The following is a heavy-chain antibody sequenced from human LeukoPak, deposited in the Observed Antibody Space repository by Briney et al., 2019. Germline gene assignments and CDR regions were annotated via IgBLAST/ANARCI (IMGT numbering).Heavy chain of an antibody. D-gene: IGHD2/OR15-2a*01. CDR1: GXSFSSYW. Sequence: GGSLRLSCAASGXSFSSYWMHWVRQAPGKGRVWVARISPDGSSALSADSVRGRFTISRDNADNTLYLQLNSLGAEDTAVYYCARVSFCPRCHFDYWGQGTLVTVSS. V-gene: IGHV3-74*03. CDR3: ARVSFCPRCHFDY. CDR2: ISPDGSSA. J-gene: IGHJ4*02.